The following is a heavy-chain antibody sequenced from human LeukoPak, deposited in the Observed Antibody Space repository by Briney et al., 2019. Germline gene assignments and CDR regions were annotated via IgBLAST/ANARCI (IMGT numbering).Heavy chain of an antibody. CDR2: ITSSGNTI. V-gene: IGHV3-48*03. Sequence: GGSLRLSCAASTFFFSAYGMNWVRQAPGKGLEWVSYITSSGNTIYYADSVKGRFTISRDNAKNSLYLQMNSLRAEDTAVYYCARANYYDISGYDYWGQGTLVTVSS. CDR3: ARANYYDISGYDY. D-gene: IGHD3-22*01. CDR1: TFFFSAYG. J-gene: IGHJ4*02.